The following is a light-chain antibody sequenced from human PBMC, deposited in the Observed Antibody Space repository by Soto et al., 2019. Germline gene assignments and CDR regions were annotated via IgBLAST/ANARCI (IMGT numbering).Light chain of an antibody. J-gene: IGLJ2*01. CDR1: SSDVGGYNY. CDR2: DVR. V-gene: IGLV2-14*01. Sequence: QSVLTQPASVSGSPGQSITICCTGTSSDVGGYNYISWYQQHPGKAPKFIIYDVRNRPSGVSNRFSGSRSGNTASLTISGLQAEDEADYYCSSYTSTSTVIFGVGTKLTVL. CDR3: SSYTSTSTVI.